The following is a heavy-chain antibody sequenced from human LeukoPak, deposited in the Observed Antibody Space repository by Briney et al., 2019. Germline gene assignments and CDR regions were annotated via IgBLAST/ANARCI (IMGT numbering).Heavy chain of an antibody. D-gene: IGHD6-13*01. J-gene: IGHJ4*02. V-gene: IGHV3-74*01. Sequence: GGSLRLSCAASGFTFSSYWMHWVRQAPGKGLVWVSRINSDGSSTSYADSVKGRFTISRDNAKNSLYLQMNSLRAEDTALYYCAKDPSSSSWPYYFDYWGQGTLVTVSS. CDR1: GFTFSSYW. CDR2: INSDGSST. CDR3: AKDPSSSSWPYYFDY.